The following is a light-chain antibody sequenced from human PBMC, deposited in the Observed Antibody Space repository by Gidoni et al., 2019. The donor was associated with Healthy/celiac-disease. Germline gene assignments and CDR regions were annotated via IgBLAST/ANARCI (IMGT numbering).Light chain of an antibody. Sequence: QSALTQPASVSGSPGQSITISCTGTSSDVGGYNYVSWYQQHQGKAPKLMIYDVSNRPSGVSNRFSGSKSGNTASLTISGLQAEDEADYYCSSYTSSSTKDVVFGGGTKLTVL. J-gene: IGLJ2*01. CDR3: SSYTSSSTKDVV. CDR1: SSDVGGYNY. CDR2: DVS. V-gene: IGLV2-14*01.